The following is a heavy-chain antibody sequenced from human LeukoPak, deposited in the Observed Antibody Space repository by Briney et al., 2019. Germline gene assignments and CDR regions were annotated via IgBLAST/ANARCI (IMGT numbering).Heavy chain of an antibody. CDR3: AKDDSSGGGYYYYYMDV. D-gene: IGHD6-19*01. J-gene: IGHJ6*03. Sequence: GGSLRLSCAASGFTFSSYSMSWVRQAPGKGLEWVSPISGSGGSTYYADSVKGRFTISRDNSKNALYLKMNSLRAEDTSVYYCAKDDSSGGGYYYYYMDVWGKGTMVTVSS. CDR2: ISGSGGST. CDR1: GFTFSSYS. V-gene: IGHV3-23*01.